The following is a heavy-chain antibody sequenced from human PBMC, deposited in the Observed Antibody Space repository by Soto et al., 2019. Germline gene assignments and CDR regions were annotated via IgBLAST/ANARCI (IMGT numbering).Heavy chain of an antibody. J-gene: IGHJ4*02. D-gene: IGHD4-17*01. CDR3: ARCTTVTTIFDY. Sequence: QAQLQESGPGLVKPSQTLSLTCTVSGGSISSGGYYWSWIRQHPGKGLEWIGYIYYSGSTYYNPSLKSRVTISVDTSKNQFSLKLSSVTAADTAVYYCARCTTVTTIFDYWGQGTLVTVSS. V-gene: IGHV4-31*03. CDR2: IYYSGST. CDR1: GGSISSGGYY.